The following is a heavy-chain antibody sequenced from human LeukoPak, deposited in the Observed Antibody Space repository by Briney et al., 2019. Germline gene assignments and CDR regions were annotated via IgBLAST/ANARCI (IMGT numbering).Heavy chain of an antibody. CDR1: GFTFSSCA. CDR2: ISSAGGST. Sequence: HPGGSLRLSCAASGFTFSSCAMSWVRQAPGQGLDWVSTISSAGGSTYYADSVKGRFTISRDNSMNTLSLQMNSLRAEDTAVYYCAKGMVGAAPFDYRGQGTLVTVSS. CDR3: AKGMVGAAPFDY. J-gene: IGHJ4*02. V-gene: IGHV3-23*01. D-gene: IGHD2-15*01.